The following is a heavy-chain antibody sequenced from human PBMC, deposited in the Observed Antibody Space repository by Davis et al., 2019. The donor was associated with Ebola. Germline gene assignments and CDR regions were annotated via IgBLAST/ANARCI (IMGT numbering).Heavy chain of an antibody. Sequence: AASVKVSCKASGYTFTSYAMHWVRQAPGQRLEWMGWINAGNGNTKYSQKFQGRVTITRDTSASTAYMELSSLRSEDTAVYYCARDPLYSSSWYGWFDPWGQGTLVTVSS. CDR3: ARDPLYSSSWYGWFDP. J-gene: IGHJ5*02. D-gene: IGHD6-13*01. V-gene: IGHV1-3*01. CDR1: GYTFTSYA. CDR2: INAGNGNT.